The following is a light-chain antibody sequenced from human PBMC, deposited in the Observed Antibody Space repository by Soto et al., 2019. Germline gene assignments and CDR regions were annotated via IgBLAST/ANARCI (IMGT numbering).Light chain of an antibody. CDR3: LQDYNYPRT. CDR1: QSISSY. Sequence: DVHVTQYPTSLSASVGYSVTITCRASQSISSYLNWYQQKPGKAPKLLIYAASSLQSGVPSKFSGSGSGTDFTLTISSLQPEDFATYYCLQDYNYPRTFGQGTKVDI. CDR2: AAS. J-gene: IGKJ1*01. V-gene: IGKV1-39*01.